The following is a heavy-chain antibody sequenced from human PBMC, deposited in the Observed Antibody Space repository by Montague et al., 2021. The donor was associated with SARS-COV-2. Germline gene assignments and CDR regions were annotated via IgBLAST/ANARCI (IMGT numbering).Heavy chain of an antibody. CDR3: PRSRENNTIWTVYPYSLDY. D-gene: IGHD3/OR15-3a*01. Sequence: SGSNNYNPSLKSRFTISVATSKNQFSLKLSSVTAANTAGYYCPRSRENNTIWTVYPYSLDYWGQGTQVTVYS. CDR2: SGSN. V-gene: IGHV4-59*01. J-gene: IGHJ4*01.